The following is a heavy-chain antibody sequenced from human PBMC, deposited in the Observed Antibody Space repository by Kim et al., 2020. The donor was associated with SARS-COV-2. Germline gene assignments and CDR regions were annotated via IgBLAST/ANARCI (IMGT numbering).Heavy chain of an antibody. CDR3: ARDSSRYNYGRNYFDY. D-gene: IGHD5-18*01. J-gene: IGHJ4*02. CDR1: GGSVSSGNYY. V-gene: IGHV4-61*01. Sequence: SETLSLTCTVSGGSVSSGNYYWSWIRQPPGKGLEWIGYIYYSWSTNYNPSLKSRVTISIDTSKNQFSLKLSSVTAADTAVYYCARDSSRYNYGRNYFDYWGQGTLVTVSS. CDR2: IYYSWST.